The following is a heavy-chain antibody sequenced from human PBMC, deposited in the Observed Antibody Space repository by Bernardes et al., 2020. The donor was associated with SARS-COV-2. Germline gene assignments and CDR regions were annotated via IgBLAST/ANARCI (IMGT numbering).Heavy chain of an antibody. CDR1: GFIFSRNS. Sequence: GGSRRLSVAASGFIFSRNSMTWVLPAPGKGLEWVSGISGSGGSTYYADSVKGRFTISRDNSNNTLYLEMNSLKAEDTAIYFSAKCIQGSYAMDVWGQGTTVTVSS. D-gene: IGHD5-18*01. CDR3: AKCIQGSYAMDV. CDR2: ISGSGGST. J-gene: IGHJ6*02. V-gene: IGHV3-23*01.